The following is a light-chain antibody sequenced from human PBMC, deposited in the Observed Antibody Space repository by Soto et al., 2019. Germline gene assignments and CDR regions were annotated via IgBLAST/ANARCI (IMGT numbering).Light chain of an antibody. CDR2: NVS. J-gene: IGLJ1*01. CDR1: NSDVGGHNY. CDR3: SSFTSGDSQYV. V-gene: IGLV2-14*01. Sequence: QSVLTQPASVSGSPGQSITISCTGTNSDVGGHNYVSWYQQSPGKAPKLIISNVSNRPSGVSNRFSASKSGITASLTISGLQAEDEGDYYCSSFTSGDSQYVFGTGTKLNVL.